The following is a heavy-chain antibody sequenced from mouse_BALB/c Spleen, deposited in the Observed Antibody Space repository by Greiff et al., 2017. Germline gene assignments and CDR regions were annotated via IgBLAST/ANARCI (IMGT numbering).Heavy chain of an antibody. Sequence: EVHLVESGGDLVKPGGSLKLSCAASGFAFSSYDMSWVRQTPEKRLEWVAYISNGGGNTYYPDTVKGRFTISRHNAKNTLYLQMSSLKSEDTAMYYCARGLGRNFDYWGQGTTLTVSS. CDR1: GFAFSSYD. J-gene: IGHJ2*01. V-gene: IGHV5-12-1*01. CDR3: ARGLGRNFDY. D-gene: IGHD4-1*01. CDR2: ISNGGGNT.